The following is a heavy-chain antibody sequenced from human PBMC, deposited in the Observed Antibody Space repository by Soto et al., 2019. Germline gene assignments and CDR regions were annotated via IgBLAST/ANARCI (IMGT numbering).Heavy chain of an antibody. J-gene: IGHJ4*02. Sequence: EVQLVESGGGLVQPGGSLRLSCAASGFTFSSYWMSWVRQAPGKGLEWVANIKQDGSEKYYVDSVKGRFTISRDNAKNPLYLQMNSLRAEDTAVYYCARLAPQQLWLPIDFWGQGTLVTVSS. V-gene: IGHV3-7*01. CDR2: IKQDGSEK. D-gene: IGHD5-18*01. CDR3: ARLAPQQLWLPIDF. CDR1: GFTFSSYW.